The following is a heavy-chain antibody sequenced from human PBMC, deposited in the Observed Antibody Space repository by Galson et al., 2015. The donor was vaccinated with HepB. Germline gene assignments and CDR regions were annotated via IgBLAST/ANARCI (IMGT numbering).Heavy chain of an antibody. D-gene: IGHD6-19*01. CDR3: ARAGVSGWYDNYFDY. CDR2: INAGNGNT. J-gene: IGHJ4*02. CDR1: GYTFTSYA. V-gene: IGHV1-3*01. Sequence: SVKVSCKASGYTFTSYAMHWVRQAPGQRLEWMGWINAGNGNTKYSQKFQGRVTITRDTSASTAYMELSSLRSEDTAVYYCARAGVSGWYDNYFDYWGQGTLVTVSS.